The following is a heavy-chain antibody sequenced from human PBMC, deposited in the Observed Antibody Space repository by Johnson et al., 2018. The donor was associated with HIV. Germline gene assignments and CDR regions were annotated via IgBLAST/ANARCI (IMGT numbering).Heavy chain of an antibody. V-gene: IGHV3-20*04. CDR3: ASSRYSRRWYKYSGFDM. Sequence: VQLVESGGGVARPGGSLRLSCAASGFTFDDYGMSWVRQAPGKGLEWVSGINWNGGDTAYAGSVKGRFTISRDNAKNSLYLQMNSLRPEDTAMYYCASSRYSRRWYKYSGFDMWGQGTKVTVSS. CDR2: INWNGGDT. J-gene: IGHJ3*02. CDR1: GFTFDDYG. D-gene: IGHD6-13*01.